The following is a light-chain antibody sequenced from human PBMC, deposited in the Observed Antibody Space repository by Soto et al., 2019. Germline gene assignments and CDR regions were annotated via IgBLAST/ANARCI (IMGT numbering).Light chain of an antibody. J-gene: IGLJ2*01. CDR2: DVS. Sequence: QSALTQPRSVSGSPGQSVTISCTGSSSDVGGYNFVSWYQQHPAKAPRLMIYDVSQRPSGVPDRFSGSKSGNTASLTISGLQAEDEADYYCCSYAGSFTWVFGGGTKLTVL. CDR3: CSYAGSFTWV. V-gene: IGLV2-11*01. CDR1: SSDVGGYNF.